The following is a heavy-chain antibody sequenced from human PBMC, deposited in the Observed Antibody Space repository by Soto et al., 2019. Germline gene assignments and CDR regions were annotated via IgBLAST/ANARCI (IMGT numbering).Heavy chain of an antibody. J-gene: IGHJ3*02. CDR1: QACLERYN. CDR3: ACGFLCYGAPPTDI. V-gene: IGHV4-59*01. Sequence: SGAVSQACLERYNVCCILQPSKKEQEWIGYIYYSVTTYYNPSLNSRVTISIDSSKNQLSLKLTSVTAADTAVYYCACGFLCYGAPPTDI. CDR2: IYYSVTT. D-gene: IGHD4-17*01.